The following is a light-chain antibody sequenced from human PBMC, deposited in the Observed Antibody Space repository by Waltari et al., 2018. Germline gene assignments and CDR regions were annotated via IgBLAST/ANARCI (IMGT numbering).Light chain of an antibody. Sequence: SSELTQDPAVSVALGQTVRITCQGDSLRNYTASWYQQKPGQAPVLVIYGKNNRPSGIPDRFSGSSSGNTASLTITGAQAEDEADYYCNSRDSSGNHWVFGGGTKLTVL. CDR3: NSRDSSGNHWV. CDR1: SLRNYT. J-gene: IGLJ3*02. CDR2: GKN. V-gene: IGLV3-19*01.